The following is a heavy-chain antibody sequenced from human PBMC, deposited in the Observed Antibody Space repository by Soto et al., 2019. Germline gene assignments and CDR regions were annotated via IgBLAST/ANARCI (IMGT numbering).Heavy chain of an antibody. CDR3: ARVLDYYDSSGYYLYPFHF. J-gene: IGHJ3*01. Sequence: SVKGSCKGSGGTLSSYAISWVRQAPGQGLEWMGGIIPIFGTANYAQKFQGRVTITADKSTSTAYMELSSLRSEDTAVYYCARVLDYYDSSGYYLYPFHFSGQGTMVTVSS. CDR2: IIPIFGTA. D-gene: IGHD3-22*01. CDR1: GGTLSSYA. V-gene: IGHV1-69*06.